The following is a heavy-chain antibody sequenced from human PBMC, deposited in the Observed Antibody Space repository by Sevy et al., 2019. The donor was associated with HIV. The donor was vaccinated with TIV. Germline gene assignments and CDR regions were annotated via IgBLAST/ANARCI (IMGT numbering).Heavy chain of an antibody. J-gene: IGHJ6*02. CDR1: GYTFIDEY. Sequence: ASVKVSCKASGYTFIDEYLHWVRQAPGQGLEWMGRVYPNSGGTNYAQRFQGRVTMTRDTSISTAYMERSRLGSDDTAVYYCARDAGGGTTNSGMDVWGQGTTVTVSS. CDR3: ARDAGGGTTNSGMDV. D-gene: IGHD1-7*01. V-gene: IGHV1-2*06. CDR2: VYPNSGGT.